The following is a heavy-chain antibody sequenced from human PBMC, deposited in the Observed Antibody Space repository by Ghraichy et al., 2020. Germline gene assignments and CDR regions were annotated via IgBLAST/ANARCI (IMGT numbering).Heavy chain of an antibody. CDR1: GYTFTSYG. V-gene: IGHV1-18*01. Sequence: ASVKVSCKASGYTFTSYGISWVRQAPGQGLEWMGWISAYNGNTNYAQKLQGRVTMTTDTSTSTAYMELRSLRSDDTAVYYCARDPYYYDSSGYYYFPYWGQGTLVTVSS. CDR3: ARDPYYYDSSGYYYFPY. CDR2: ISAYNGNT. J-gene: IGHJ4*02. D-gene: IGHD3-22*01.